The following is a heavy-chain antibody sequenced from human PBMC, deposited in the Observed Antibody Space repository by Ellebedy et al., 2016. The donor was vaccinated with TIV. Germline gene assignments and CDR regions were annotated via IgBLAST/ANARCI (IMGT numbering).Heavy chain of an antibody. CDR1: GFTFSSYS. CDR2: ISSSSETI. CDR3: ARGRFGSGSSPDY. D-gene: IGHD3-10*01. V-gene: IGHV3-48*02. Sequence: LSLTCAASGFTFSSYSMNWVRQAPGKGLEWVSYISSSSETIYYADSVKGRFTISRDNAKNSLYLQMNSLRDEDTAVYYCARGRFGSGSSPDYWGQGTLVTVSS. J-gene: IGHJ4*02.